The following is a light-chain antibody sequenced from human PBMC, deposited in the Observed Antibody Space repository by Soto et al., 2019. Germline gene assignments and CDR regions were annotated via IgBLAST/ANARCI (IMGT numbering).Light chain of an antibody. CDR2: DAS. Sequence: EIVLTQSPGTLSFSPGERATLSCRASQSVSSTFLAWYQQKPGQAPRLLIYDASSRATGIPDRFSGSGSGTDFTLTISRLDPEDFAVYYCQQYGSSPKTFGQGTKVDIK. CDR3: QQYGSSPKT. V-gene: IGKV3-20*01. CDR1: QSVSSTF. J-gene: IGKJ1*01.